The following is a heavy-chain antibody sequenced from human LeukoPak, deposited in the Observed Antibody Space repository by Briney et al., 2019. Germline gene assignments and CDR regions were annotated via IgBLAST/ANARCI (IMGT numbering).Heavy chain of an antibody. CDR3: ATCGSGSYYYFDY. CDR1: GVSISSSSYY. Sequence: SETLSLTCTVSGVSISSSSYYWGWIRQPRGKGLEWIGSMYYSGTTYYNASLKSRVTISVDTSKNQFSLKLSSVTAADTAVYYCATCGSGSYYYFDYWGQGTLVSVSS. J-gene: IGHJ4*02. CDR2: MYYSGTT. V-gene: IGHV4-39*01. D-gene: IGHD3-10*01.